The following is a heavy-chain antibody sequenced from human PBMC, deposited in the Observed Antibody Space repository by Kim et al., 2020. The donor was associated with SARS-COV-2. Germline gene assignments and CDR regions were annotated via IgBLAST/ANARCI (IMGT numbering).Heavy chain of an antibody. J-gene: IGHJ3*02. CDR3: ARAGLGYYDSSGYWNDAFDI. Sequence: ASVKVPCKASGYTLTTYAMHWVRQAPGQRLEWMGWINAGNGNTKYSQKFQGRVTITRDTSASTAYMELSSLRSEDTAVYYCARAGLGYYDSSGYWNDAFDIWGQGTMVTVST. V-gene: IGHV1-3*01. CDR1: GYTLTTYA. CDR2: INAGNGNT. D-gene: IGHD3-22*01.